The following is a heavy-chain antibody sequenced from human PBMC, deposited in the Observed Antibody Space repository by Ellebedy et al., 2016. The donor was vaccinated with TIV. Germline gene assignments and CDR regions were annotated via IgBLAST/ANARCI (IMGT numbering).Heavy chain of an antibody. Sequence: SETLSLXXAVYGGSFSGYYWSWIRQPPGKGLEWIGEINHSGSTNYNPSLKSRVTISVDTSKNQFSLRLTSVTAADTAVYYCARRYCTSTSCYSYYYYYMDVWGKGTTVTVSS. CDR2: INHSGST. CDR3: ARRYCTSTSCYSYYYYYMDV. CDR1: GGSFSGYY. J-gene: IGHJ6*03. D-gene: IGHD2-2*01. V-gene: IGHV4-34*01.